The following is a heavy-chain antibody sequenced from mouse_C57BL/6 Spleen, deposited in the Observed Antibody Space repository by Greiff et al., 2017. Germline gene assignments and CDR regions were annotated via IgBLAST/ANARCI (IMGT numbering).Heavy chain of an antibody. J-gene: IGHJ3*01. CDR1: GFSLSTFGMG. CDR2: IWWDDDK. Sequence: QVTLKVSGPGILQPSQTLSLTCSFSGFSLSTFGMGVGWIRQPSGKGLEWLAHIWWDDDKYSNPALKSRLTISKDTSKNQVFLKIANVDTADTATYYCARSAMYYGSSYVRFAYWGQGTLVTVSA. CDR3: ARSAMYYGSSYVRFAY. V-gene: IGHV8-8*01. D-gene: IGHD1-1*01.